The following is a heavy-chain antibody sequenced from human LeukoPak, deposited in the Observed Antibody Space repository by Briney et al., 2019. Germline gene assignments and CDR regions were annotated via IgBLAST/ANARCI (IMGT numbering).Heavy chain of an antibody. D-gene: IGHD6-6*01. CDR1: GDSVSGSY. V-gene: IGHV4-4*09. CDR3: ARQTYSSSSGWVDP. CDR2: ISAISGNT. J-gene: IGHJ5*02. Sequence: SETLSLTCAVSGDSVSGSYWSWIRQPPGKGLEWIGYISAISGNTNYTPSLKGRVTISVDTSKNQFSLKLSSVTAADTAVYYCARQTYSSSSGWVDPWGPGTLVTVSS.